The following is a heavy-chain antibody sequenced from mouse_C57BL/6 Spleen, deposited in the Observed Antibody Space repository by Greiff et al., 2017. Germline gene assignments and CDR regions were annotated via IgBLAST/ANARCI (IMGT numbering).Heavy chain of an antibody. J-gene: IGHJ2*01. CDR2: INPGSGGT. V-gene: IGHV1-54*01. D-gene: IGHD6-1*01. Sequence: QVQLQQSGAELVRPGTSVKVSCKASGYAFTNYLIEWVKQRTGQGLEWIGVINPGSGGTNYNEKFKGKATLTADKSSSTAYMQLSSLTSEDSAVYFCARDSLNYFDYWGQGTTLTVSS. CDR1: GYAFTNYL. CDR3: ARDSLNYFDY.